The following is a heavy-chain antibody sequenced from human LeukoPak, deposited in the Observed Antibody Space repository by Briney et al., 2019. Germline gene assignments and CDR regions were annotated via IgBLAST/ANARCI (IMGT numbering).Heavy chain of an antibody. Sequence: GRSLRLSCAASGFNFNTFSLHWVRQAPGKGLEWVALISYDGSNKNYASSVKGRFTISRDNSRNTLYLQMNSLRSEDTAVYYCATVDTYYYDSSGSDAFDIWGQGTMVTVSS. CDR3: ATVDTYYYDSSGSDAFDI. CDR2: ISYDGSNK. CDR1: GFNFNTFS. J-gene: IGHJ3*02. V-gene: IGHV3-30*04. D-gene: IGHD3-22*01.